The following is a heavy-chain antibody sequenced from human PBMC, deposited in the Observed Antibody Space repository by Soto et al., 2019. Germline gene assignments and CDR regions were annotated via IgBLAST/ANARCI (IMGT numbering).Heavy chain of an antibody. V-gene: IGHV5-51*03. CDR3: ASLWYYGLGTTYYYYGIYDTFDI. Sequence: PGESLKISCKGSGYSFTSYWIGWVRQMPGKGLEWMGIIYPGDSDTRYSPSFQGQVTISADKSISTAYLQWGSLKASDTDMYYCASLWYYGLGTTYYYYGIYDTFDIWGKGTMVTV. CDR2: IYPGDSDT. J-gene: IGHJ3*02. CDR1: GYSFTSYW. D-gene: IGHD3-10*01.